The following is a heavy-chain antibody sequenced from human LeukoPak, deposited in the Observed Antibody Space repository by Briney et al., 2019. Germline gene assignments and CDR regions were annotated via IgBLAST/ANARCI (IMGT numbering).Heavy chain of an antibody. V-gene: IGHV4-39*07. CDR1: GGSISSSSYY. Sequence: PSETLSLTCTVSGGSISSSSYYWGWIRQRPGKGLEWIGSIYYSGSTYYNSSLKSRVTISVDTSKNQFSLKLSSVTAADTAVYYCARVPVKADAFDIWGQGTMVTVSS. J-gene: IGHJ3*02. CDR3: ARVPVKADAFDI. CDR2: IYYSGST.